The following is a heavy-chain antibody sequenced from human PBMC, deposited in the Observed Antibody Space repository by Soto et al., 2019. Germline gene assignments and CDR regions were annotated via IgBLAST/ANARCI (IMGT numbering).Heavy chain of an antibody. D-gene: IGHD6-13*01. V-gene: IGHV1-18*01. CDR2: ISAYNGDT. CDR3: AREGSWPYYYYGMDV. J-gene: IGHJ6*02. CDR1: GYTFTTYG. Sequence: QVQLVQSGDEVKKPGASVKVSCKASGYTFTTYGISWVRQAPGQGLEWMGWISAYNGDTKYAQNVQDRVSMTTDTPTSTAYMELRRLRSDDTAVYYCAREGSWPYYYYGMDVWGQGTTVTVSS.